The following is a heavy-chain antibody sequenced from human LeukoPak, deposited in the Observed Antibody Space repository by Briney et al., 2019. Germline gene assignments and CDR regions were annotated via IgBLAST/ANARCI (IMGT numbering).Heavy chain of an antibody. D-gene: IGHD6-13*01. Sequence: ASVKVSCKASGYTFTGNYMHWVRQAPGQGLEWMGWINPNSGGTNYAQKLQGRVTMTTVTSTSTAYMELRSLRSDDTAVYYCARDRDSSSWSYSGHFDYWGQGTLVTVSS. CDR3: ARDRDSSSWSYSGHFDY. CDR1: GYTFTGNY. V-gene: IGHV1-2*02. J-gene: IGHJ4*02. CDR2: INPNSGGT.